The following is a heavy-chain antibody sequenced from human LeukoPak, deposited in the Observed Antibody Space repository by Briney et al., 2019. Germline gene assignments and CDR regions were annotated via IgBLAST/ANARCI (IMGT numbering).Heavy chain of an antibody. CDR3: ARDRDRSYSRYGMDV. CDR2: IYHSGST. Sequence: SETLSLTCTVSGYSISSGYYWGWIRPPPGKGLEWIGSIYHSGSTYYNPSLKSRVTISVDTSKTQFSLKLSSVTAADTAVYYCARDRDRSYSRYGMDVWGQGTTVTVSS. V-gene: IGHV4-38-2*02. D-gene: IGHD6-13*01. CDR1: GYSISSGYY. J-gene: IGHJ6*02.